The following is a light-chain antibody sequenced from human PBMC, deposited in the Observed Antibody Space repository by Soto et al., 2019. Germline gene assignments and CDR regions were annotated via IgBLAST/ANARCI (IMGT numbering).Light chain of an antibody. CDR2: GTS. J-gene: IGKJ1*01. CDR3: EQYGSSPRT. CDR1: QTVSRSF. Sequence: EILLTQSPGTLSLSPGERATLSCRASQTVSRSFLAWYQQKPGQAPRVLIFGTSSRATGIPDRFSGSGSGTDFTLTISRLEPEDCAVYYGEQYGSSPRTFGQGTKVEIK. V-gene: IGKV3-20*01.